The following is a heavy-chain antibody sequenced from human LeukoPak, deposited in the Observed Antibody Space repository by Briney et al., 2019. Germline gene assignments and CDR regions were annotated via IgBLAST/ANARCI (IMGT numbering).Heavy chain of an antibody. CDR3: ARDRTSRRANWFDP. Sequence: ASVKVSCKASGGTFSSYAISWVRQAPGQGLEWMGGIIPIFGTANYAQKFQGRVTITTDESTSTAYMELSSLRSEDTAVYYCARDRTSRRANWFDPWGQGTLLTVSS. CDR1: GGTFSSYA. J-gene: IGHJ5*02. V-gene: IGHV1-69*05. CDR2: IIPIFGTA.